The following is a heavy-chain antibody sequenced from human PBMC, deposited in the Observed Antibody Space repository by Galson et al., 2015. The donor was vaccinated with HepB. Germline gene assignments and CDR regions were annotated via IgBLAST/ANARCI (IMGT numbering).Heavy chain of an antibody. Sequence: SLRLSCAASGFTLSRYSMHWVRQAPGKGLVWVSRINSDGSSTNYADSVKGRFTISRDNAKNTLYLQMNSLRAEDTAVYYCARTSGHFDYWGHGTLVTVSS. CDR3: ARTSGHFDY. CDR2: INSDGSST. D-gene: IGHD2-15*01. V-gene: IGHV3-74*01. CDR1: GFTLSRYS. J-gene: IGHJ4*01.